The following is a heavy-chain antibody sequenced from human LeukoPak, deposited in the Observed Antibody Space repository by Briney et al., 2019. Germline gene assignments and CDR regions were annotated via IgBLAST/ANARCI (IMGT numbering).Heavy chain of an antibody. J-gene: IGHJ4*02. CDR1: GFTFSSYA. D-gene: IGHD5-18*01. CDR3: ARGRGYSHGSFDY. CDR2: IYSGGST. V-gene: IGHV3-66*01. Sequence: PGGSLRLSCAASGFTFSSYAMSWVRQAPGKGLEWVSVIYSGGSTYYADSVKGRFTISRDNSKNTLYLQMNSLRAEDTAVYYCARGRGYSHGSFDYWGQGTLVTVSS.